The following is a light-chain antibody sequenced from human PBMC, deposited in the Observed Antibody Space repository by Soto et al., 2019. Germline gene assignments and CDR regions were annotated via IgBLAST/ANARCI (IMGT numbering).Light chain of an antibody. CDR1: QSVSNNY. CDR2: GAS. V-gene: IGKV3-20*01. Sequence: IVMTQSPATLSVSPGGSSTLSCRASQSVSNNYLAWYQQKPGQAPRLLIYGASNRATGIPDRFSGSGSGTDFTLTIGRLEPEDFAVDYCQQYGSSGTVGQGTKVDIK. CDR3: QQYGSSGT. J-gene: IGKJ1*01.